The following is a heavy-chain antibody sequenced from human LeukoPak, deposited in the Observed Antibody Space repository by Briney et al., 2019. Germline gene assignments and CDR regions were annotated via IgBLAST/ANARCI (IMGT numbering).Heavy chain of an antibody. CDR3: ARDSDYYDSSGYLDY. V-gene: IGHV1-18*01. Sequence: GASVKVSCKASGYTFTSYGISWVRQAPGQGLEWMGWISAYNGNTNYAQKLQGRVTMTTDTSTSTAYMELRSLRSDDTAVYYCARDSDYYDSSGYLDYWGQGTLVTVSS. CDR2: ISAYNGNT. D-gene: IGHD3-22*01. CDR1: GYTFTSYG. J-gene: IGHJ4*02.